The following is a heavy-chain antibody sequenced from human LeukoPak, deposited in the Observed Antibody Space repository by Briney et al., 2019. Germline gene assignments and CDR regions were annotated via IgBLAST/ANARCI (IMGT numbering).Heavy chain of an antibody. V-gene: IGHV4-59*01. Sequence: ASETLSLTCTVSGGSISSYSWSWIRQPPGKGLEWIGYIYYTGSSNYNPSLKIRVSISLDTSKNHFSLRLSSVTAADTAVYYCARRAYSYGHYYYIDFWGQGTVVIVSS. CDR2: IYYTGSS. CDR1: GGSISSYS. D-gene: IGHD5-18*01. J-gene: IGHJ4*02. CDR3: ARRAYSYGHYYYIDF.